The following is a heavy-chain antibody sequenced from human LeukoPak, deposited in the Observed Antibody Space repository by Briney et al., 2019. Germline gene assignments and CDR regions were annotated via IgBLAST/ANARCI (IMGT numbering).Heavy chain of an antibody. J-gene: IGHJ6*02. CDR1: GGSISSYY. Sequence: PSETLSLTCTVSGGSISSYYWSWIRQPPGKGLEWIGYIYYSGSTNYNPSLKSRVTISVDTSKNQFSLKLSSVTAADTAVYYCARARVEVRGLYYYYYGMDVWGQGTTVTVSS. CDR2: IYYSGST. CDR3: ARARVEVRGLYYYYYGMDV. V-gene: IGHV4-59*01. D-gene: IGHD3-10*01.